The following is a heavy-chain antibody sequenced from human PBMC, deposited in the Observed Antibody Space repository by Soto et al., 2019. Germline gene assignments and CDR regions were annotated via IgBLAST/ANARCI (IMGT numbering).Heavy chain of an antibody. V-gene: IGHV4-59*01. J-gene: IGHJ5*02. D-gene: IGHD2-21*01. CDR1: GGSISSYY. CDR3: ARGGGGVYTYNWFDP. Sequence: NPSETLSLTCTVSGGSISSYYWSWIRQPPGKGLEWIGYIYYSGSTNYNPSLKSRVTISVDTSKNQFSLKLSSVTAADTAVYYCARGGGGVYTYNWFDPWGQGTLVTVSS. CDR2: IYYSGST.